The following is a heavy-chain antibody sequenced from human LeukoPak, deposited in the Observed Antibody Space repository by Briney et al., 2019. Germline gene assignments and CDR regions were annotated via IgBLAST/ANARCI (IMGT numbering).Heavy chain of an antibody. Sequence: GGSLRLSCAASGFTFSSYSMNWVRQTPGKGLEWVANIKQDGSEKYYVDSVRGRFTISRDNAKNSLYLQMNSLRAEDTAVYYCARDLAIVVVPDAIGFWGQGTLVTVSS. V-gene: IGHV3-7*01. CDR1: GFTFSSYS. J-gene: IGHJ4*02. D-gene: IGHD2-2*01. CDR2: IKQDGSEK. CDR3: ARDLAIVVVPDAIGF.